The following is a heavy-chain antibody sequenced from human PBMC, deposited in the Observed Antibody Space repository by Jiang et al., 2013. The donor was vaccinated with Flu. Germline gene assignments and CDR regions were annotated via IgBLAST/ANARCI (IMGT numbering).Heavy chain of an antibody. D-gene: IGHD6-19*01. J-gene: IGHJ4*02. Sequence: GLVKPSETLSLTCTVSGGSISSGGYYWSWIRQHPGKGLEWIGYIYYSGSTYYNPSLKSRVTISVDTSKNQFSLKLSSVTAADTAVYYCATRVGDSSGWYNPLYFDYWGQGTLVTVSS. V-gene: IGHV4-31*03. CDR2: IYYSGST. CDR1: GGSISSGGYY. CDR3: ATRVGDSSGWYNPLYFDY.